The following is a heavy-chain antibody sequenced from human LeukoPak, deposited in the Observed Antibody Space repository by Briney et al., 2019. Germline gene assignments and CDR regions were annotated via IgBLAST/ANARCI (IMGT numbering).Heavy chain of an antibody. CDR3: ARGPERTGVGTRYYYDMDV. J-gene: IGHJ6*02. CDR2: ISYDGSNK. CDR1: GFTFSSYS. Sequence: PGGSLRLSCAASGFTFSSYSMNWVRQAPGKGLEWVAVISYDGSNKYYADSVKGRFTISRDNSKNTLYLQMNSLRAEDTAVYYCARGPERTGVGTRYYYDMDVWGQGTTVTVSS. V-gene: IGHV3-30*03. D-gene: IGHD2-8*01.